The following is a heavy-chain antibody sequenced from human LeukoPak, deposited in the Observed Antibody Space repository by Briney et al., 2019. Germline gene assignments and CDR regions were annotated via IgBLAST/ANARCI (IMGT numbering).Heavy chain of an antibody. Sequence: GGSPRLSCAASGFTFSSYWMSWVRQAPGKGLEWVANIKQDGSEKYYVDSVKGRFTISRDNAKNSLYLQMNSLRAEDTAVYYCARPLGRIAAFNDYWGQGTLVTVSS. V-gene: IGHV3-7*01. CDR3: ARPLGRIAAFNDY. J-gene: IGHJ4*02. CDR1: GFTFSSYW. D-gene: IGHD6-13*01. CDR2: IKQDGSEK.